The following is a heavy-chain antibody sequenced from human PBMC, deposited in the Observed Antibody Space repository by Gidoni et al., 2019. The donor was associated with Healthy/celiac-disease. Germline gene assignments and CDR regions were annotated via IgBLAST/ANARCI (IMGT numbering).Heavy chain of an antibody. D-gene: IGHD2-2*01. Sequence: QPQLQESGPGLVKPSETLSLTCTVSGGSISSSSYYWGWIRQPPGKGLEWIGSIYYSGSTYYNPSLKSRVTISVDTSKNQFSLKLSSVTAADTAVYYCARRGYCSSTSCYCGAFDIWGQGTMVTVSS. J-gene: IGHJ3*02. CDR3: ARRGYCSSTSCYCGAFDI. CDR1: GGSISSSSYY. CDR2: IYYSGST. V-gene: IGHV4-39*01.